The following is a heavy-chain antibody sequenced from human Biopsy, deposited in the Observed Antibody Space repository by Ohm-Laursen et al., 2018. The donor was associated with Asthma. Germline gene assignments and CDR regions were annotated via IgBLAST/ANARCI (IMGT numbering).Heavy chain of an antibody. CDR2: ITDTSRYI. D-gene: IGHD1-14*01. CDR3: ARDGPELPTELDY. J-gene: IGHJ4*02. CDR1: GFTFSHYN. V-gene: IGHV3-21*01. Sequence: SLTLSCASSGFTFSHYNMNWVCQAPRKGLEGVSSITDTSRYIKYADSLMGRFTISRVNAKTSLYLQMNSLRAEDTAVYYCARDGPELPTELDYWGPGTLVTVSS.